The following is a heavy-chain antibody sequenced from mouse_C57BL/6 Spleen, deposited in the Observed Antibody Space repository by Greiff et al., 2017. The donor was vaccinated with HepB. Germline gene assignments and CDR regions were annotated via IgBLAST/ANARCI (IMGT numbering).Heavy chain of an antibody. Sequence: QVQLKQSGAELARPGASVKLSCKASGYTFTSYGISWVKQRTGQGLEWIGEIYPRSGNTYYNEKFKGKATLTADKSSSTAYMELRSLTSEDSAVYFCASGGHLDYWGQGTTLTVSS. D-gene: IGHD3-3*01. CDR2: IYPRSGNT. J-gene: IGHJ2*01. V-gene: IGHV1-81*01. CDR3: ASGGHLDY. CDR1: GYTFTSYG.